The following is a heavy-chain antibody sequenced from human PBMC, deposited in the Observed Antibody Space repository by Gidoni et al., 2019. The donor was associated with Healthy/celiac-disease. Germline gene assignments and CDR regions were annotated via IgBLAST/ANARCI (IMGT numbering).Heavy chain of an antibody. CDR1: GFTVSSNY. J-gene: IGHJ4*02. CDR3: AREARTAMDPKTFDY. Sequence: EVQLVESGGGLVQPGGSLRRSCAASGFTVSSNYMSWVRQAPGKGLEWVSVIYSGGSTYYADSVKGRFTTSRDNSKNTLYLQMNSLRAEDTAVYYCAREARTAMDPKTFDYWGQGTLVTVSS. V-gene: IGHV3-66*01. CDR2: IYSGGST. D-gene: IGHD5-18*01.